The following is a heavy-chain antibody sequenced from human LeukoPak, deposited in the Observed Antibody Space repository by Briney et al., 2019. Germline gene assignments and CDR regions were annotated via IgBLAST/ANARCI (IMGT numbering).Heavy chain of an antibody. V-gene: IGHV3-23*01. CDR3: ANLGKASSYFDY. D-gene: IGHD6-13*01. J-gene: IGHJ4*02. Sequence: PGGSPRLSCVASGFTFSSFPMSWVRQAPGKGLEWVSVISEGGDVTHYGDSMRGRFTVSRDNTRNTLSLQMNSLRAEDTAVYYCANLGKASSYFDYWGQGTLVTVSS. CDR2: ISEGGDVT. CDR1: GFTFSSFP.